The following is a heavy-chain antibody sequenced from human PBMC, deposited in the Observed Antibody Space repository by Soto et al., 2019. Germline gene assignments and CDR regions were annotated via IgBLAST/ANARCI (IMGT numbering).Heavy chain of an antibody. Sequence: QVQLVESGGGVVQPGRSLRLSCAASGFTFSSYAMHWVRQAPGKGLEWVAVISYDGSNKYYADSVKGRFTISRDNSKNTLYLQMNSLRAEDTAVYYCARALQEELEPYFDYWGQGTLVTVSS. V-gene: IGHV3-30-3*01. CDR3: ARALQEELEPYFDY. CDR1: GFTFSSYA. CDR2: ISYDGSNK. J-gene: IGHJ4*02. D-gene: IGHD1-1*01.